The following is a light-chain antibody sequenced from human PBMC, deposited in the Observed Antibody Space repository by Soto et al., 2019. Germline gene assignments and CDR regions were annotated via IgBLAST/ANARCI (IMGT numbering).Light chain of an antibody. J-gene: IGKJ5*01. V-gene: IGKV3-15*01. CDR2: GAS. CDR1: QSVSTN. CDR3: QQRHMWPIA. Sequence: TVMTQSPATLSESPGERATLSCWASQSVSTNLAWYQQKPGQASRLLMYGASTRATGIPARFTGSGSGTEFTLTISSLQSEDFAVYYCQQRHMWPIAFGQGTRLEIK.